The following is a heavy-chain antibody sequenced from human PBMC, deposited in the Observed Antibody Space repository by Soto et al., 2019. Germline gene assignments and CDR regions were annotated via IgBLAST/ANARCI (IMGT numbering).Heavy chain of an antibody. CDR1: GFSLSTSGMC. J-gene: IGHJ3*02. V-gene: IGHV2-70*01. D-gene: IGHD2-2*01. CDR3: ARMLAGVPAAIHAFDI. Sequence: SGPTLVNPTQTLTLTCTFSGFSLSTSGMCVGWIRQPPGKALEWLALIDWDDDKYYSTSLKTRLTISKDTSKNQVVLTMTNMDPVDTATYYCARMLAGVPAAIHAFDIWGQGTMVTVSS. CDR2: IDWDDDK.